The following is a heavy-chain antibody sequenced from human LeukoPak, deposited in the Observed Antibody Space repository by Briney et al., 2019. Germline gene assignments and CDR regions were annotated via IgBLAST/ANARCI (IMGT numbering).Heavy chain of an antibody. D-gene: IGHD6-19*01. CDR1: GFTFSSYA. CDR3: ARTTAGHSSGRDPGWPVDY. V-gene: IGHV3-23*01. Sequence: GGSLRLSCAASGFTFSSYAMSWVRQAPGKGLEWVSAISGSGGSTYYADSVKGRFTISRDNSKNTLYLQMNSLRAEDTAVYYCARTTAGHSSGRDPGWPVDYWGQGTLVIVSS. CDR2: ISGSGGST. J-gene: IGHJ4*02.